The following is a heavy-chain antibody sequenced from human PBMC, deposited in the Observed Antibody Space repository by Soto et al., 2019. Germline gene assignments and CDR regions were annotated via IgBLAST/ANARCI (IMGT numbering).Heavy chain of an antibody. Sequence: QVQLQESGPGLVKPSETLSLTCTVSGGSISSYYWSWIRQPPGKGLEWIGYIYYSGSTNYNPSLKSRVTISVDTSKNQFSLKLSSVTAADTAVYYCASINSPHYYGSGSHFDYWGQGTLVTVSS. CDR3: ASINSPHYYGSGSHFDY. CDR2: IYYSGST. J-gene: IGHJ4*02. D-gene: IGHD3-10*01. CDR1: GGSISSYY. V-gene: IGHV4-59*01.